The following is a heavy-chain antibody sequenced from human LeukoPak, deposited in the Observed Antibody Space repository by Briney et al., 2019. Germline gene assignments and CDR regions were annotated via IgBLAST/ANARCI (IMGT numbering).Heavy chain of an antibody. Sequence: AGGSLRLSCAASGFSFSKYWLSWVRQAPEKGLEWVANINEDGSVEHYGDSVTGRFTISRDNAKNSLSLQMSSLRTDDTAVYYCASNWDYVRGYGMDVWGQGTTVTVSS. D-gene: IGHD1-7*01. V-gene: IGHV3-7*01. CDR1: GFSFSKYW. J-gene: IGHJ6*02. CDR3: ASNWDYVRGYGMDV. CDR2: INEDGSVE.